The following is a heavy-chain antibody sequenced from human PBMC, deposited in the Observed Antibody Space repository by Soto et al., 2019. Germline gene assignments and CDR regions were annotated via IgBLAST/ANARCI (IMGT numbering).Heavy chain of an antibody. CDR3: ARSVAVPGAHIDY. CDR2: VYYTGST. Sequence: PSETLSLTCTVSGGSVSSGSYYWSWIRQPPGKGLEWLGYVYYTGSTNYSPSLRSRVSISVDTSKNEFSLRLSSMTAADTAVYFCARSVAVPGAHIDYGGQGTRVTVSS. V-gene: IGHV4-61*01. D-gene: IGHD6-19*01. CDR1: GGSVSSGSYY. J-gene: IGHJ4*02.